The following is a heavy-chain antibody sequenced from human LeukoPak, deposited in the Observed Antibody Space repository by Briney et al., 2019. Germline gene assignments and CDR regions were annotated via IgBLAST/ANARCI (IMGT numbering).Heavy chain of an antibody. D-gene: IGHD1-14*01. J-gene: IGHJ4*02. V-gene: IGHV3-23*01. CDR2: ISGSGGST. CDR1: GFSFSNYA. Sequence: GGSLRLSCAASGFSFSNYAMSWVRQAPGKGLEWVSGISGSGGSTYYADSVKGRFTISRDNSKNTLYLQMNSLRAEDTAVYYCAHRVGYYFDYWGQGTLVTVSS. CDR3: AHRVGYYFDY.